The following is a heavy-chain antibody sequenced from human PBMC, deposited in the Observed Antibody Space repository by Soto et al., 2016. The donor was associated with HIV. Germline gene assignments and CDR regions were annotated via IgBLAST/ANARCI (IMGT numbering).Heavy chain of an antibody. J-gene: IGHJ1*01. D-gene: IGHD1-1*01. Sequence: VESGGGIIPPGGSLKLSCKASGLKFSSYWMSWVRQAPQKGLVWVSQISGDGTSLHYADSVKGRFIISRDNAKKTVYLQMNSLTVDDTATYYCVRGVKDESNSAGLFNYWGQGHPGHRLL. CDR3: VRGVKDESNSAGLFNY. V-gene: IGHV3-74*01. CDR2: ISGDGTSL. CDR1: GLKFSSYW.